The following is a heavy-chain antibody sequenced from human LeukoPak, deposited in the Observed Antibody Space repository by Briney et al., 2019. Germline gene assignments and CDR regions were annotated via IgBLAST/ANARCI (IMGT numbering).Heavy chain of an antibody. CDR3: ARDLMDYDILTGYSVQNYYYYYMDV. Sequence: PSETLSLTCAVSGGSISGYYWSWIRQPAGKGLEWIGRIYTSGSTNYNPSLKSRVTMSVDTSKNQFSLKLSSVTAADTAVYYCARDLMDYDILTGYSVQNYYYYYMDVWGKGTTVTISS. CDR1: GGSISGYY. CDR2: IYTSGST. D-gene: IGHD3-9*01. V-gene: IGHV4-4*07. J-gene: IGHJ6*03.